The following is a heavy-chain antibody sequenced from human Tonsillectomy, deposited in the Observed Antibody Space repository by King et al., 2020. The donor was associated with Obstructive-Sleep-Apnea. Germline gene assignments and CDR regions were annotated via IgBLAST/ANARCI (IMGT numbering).Heavy chain of an antibody. D-gene: IGHD5-12*01. J-gene: IGHJ4*02. CDR3: AREGGVATTELGIDY. Sequence: QLQESGPGLVKPSQTLSLTCTVSGGAISSGEYYWSWLRQPPGKGLEWIGYIVYNGNTYYNPSLKSPPTISVDTSQNPFSLKPTSLTAADTAGYYCAREGGVATTELGIDYWGQGTLVTVSS. V-gene: IGHV4-30-4*01. CDR2: IVYNGNT. CDR1: GGAISSGEYY.